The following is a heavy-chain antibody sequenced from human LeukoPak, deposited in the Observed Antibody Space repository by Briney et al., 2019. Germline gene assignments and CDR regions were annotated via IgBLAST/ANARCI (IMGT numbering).Heavy chain of an antibody. CDR2: IHHSGNA. CDR3: TRVRQGSQSDY. CDR1: GDSISSGNYH. Sequence: SETLSLTCTVSGDSISSGNYHWAWIRQPPGKGLECIGSIHHSGNAYYNSSLESRVTISVDMSKNQFSLQLRSVTAADTAVYYCTRVRQGSQSDYWGQGTLVTVSS. V-gene: IGHV4-39*07. J-gene: IGHJ4*02.